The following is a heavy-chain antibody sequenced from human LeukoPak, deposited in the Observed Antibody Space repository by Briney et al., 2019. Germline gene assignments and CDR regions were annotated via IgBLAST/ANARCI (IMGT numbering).Heavy chain of an antibody. CDR3: AKQISRGDYVSSFDY. V-gene: IGHV3-33*06. Sequence: GGSLRLSCAASGFTFSRYGMHWVRQAPGKGLEWVAVIWYDGSNKYYADSVKGRFTISRDNSKNTLYLQVNSLRAEDTAVYYCAKQISRGDYVSSFDYWGQGTLVTVSS. D-gene: IGHD4-17*01. CDR2: IWYDGSNK. J-gene: IGHJ4*02. CDR1: GFTFSRYG.